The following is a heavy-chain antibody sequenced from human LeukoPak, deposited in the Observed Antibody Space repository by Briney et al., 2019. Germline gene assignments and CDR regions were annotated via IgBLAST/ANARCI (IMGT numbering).Heavy chain of an antibody. Sequence: PGRSLRLSCAASGFTFTYDWLTWVRQAPGKGLEWVANIQQDGSEKYCVDSVKGRFIISRDNAKNSLYLQMNSLRAEDTAVYYCARVRKLRTRGVMDPLDYWGQGTLVTVSS. CDR2: IQQDGSEK. D-gene: IGHD3-10*01. V-gene: IGHV3-7*01. CDR3: ARVRKLRTRGVMDPLDY. J-gene: IGHJ4*02. CDR1: GFTFTYDW.